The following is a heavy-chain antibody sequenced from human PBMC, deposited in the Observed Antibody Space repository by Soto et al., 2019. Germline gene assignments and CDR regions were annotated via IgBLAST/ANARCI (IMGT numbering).Heavy chain of an antibody. Sequence: EVQLLESGGGSVQPGGSLMLSCAASGFTFDSYSLSWVRQAPGKGLEWVSGISGTGQTTHYGDSVKSRFIISRDNFRNTLYLQMNSLRAEDTAVYFCAKSRGDSWNTYFFDYWGRGALVTVSS. J-gene: IGHJ4*02. V-gene: IGHV3-23*01. D-gene: IGHD2-21*01. CDR2: ISGTGQTT. CDR3: AKSRGDSWNTYFFDY. CDR1: GFTFDSYS.